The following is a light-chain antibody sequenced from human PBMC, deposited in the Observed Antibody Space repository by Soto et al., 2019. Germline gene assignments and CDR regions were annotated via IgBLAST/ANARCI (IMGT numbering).Light chain of an antibody. Sequence: QSVLTQPPSVSGAPGQRVTISCTGSSSNIGAGYDVHWYQQLPGTAPKLPIYGNSNRPSGVPDRFSGSKSGTSTSLAITGLQAEDEADYYCQSYDSSLSAYVFGTGTKLTVL. V-gene: IGLV1-40*01. CDR1: SSNIGAGYD. CDR2: GNS. CDR3: QSYDSSLSAYV. J-gene: IGLJ1*01.